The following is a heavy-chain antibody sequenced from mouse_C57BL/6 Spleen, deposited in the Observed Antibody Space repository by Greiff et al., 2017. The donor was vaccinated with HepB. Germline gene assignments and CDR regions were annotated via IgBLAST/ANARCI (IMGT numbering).Heavy chain of an antibody. CDR1: GYAFSSSW. J-gene: IGHJ3*01. CDR3: EVERRVKDRNYDPKGG. D-gene: IGHD2-5*01. V-gene: IGHV1-82*01. Sequence: QVQLQQSGPELVKSGASVKIPCKASGYAFSSSWMNWVMQWPGKGLEWIGRIYPGDGDTNYNGKFKGKATLTADKSSSTAYMQLSSLTSEDSAVYCGEVERRVKDRNYDPKGGWGEGSLV. CDR2: IYPGDGDT.